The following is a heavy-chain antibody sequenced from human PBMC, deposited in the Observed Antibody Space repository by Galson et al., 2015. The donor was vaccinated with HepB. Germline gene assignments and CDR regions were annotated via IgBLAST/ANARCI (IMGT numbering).Heavy chain of an antibody. CDR1: GNSFNYYA. CDR2: INTNNGNP. Sequence: SVKVSCKASGNSFNYYAINWERQAPGQGLEWMGWINTNNGNPTYAQDFAGRFVFSLDTSVSTTFLQISGLKTEDAAVYYCARDLGPMWGFLRLPFDSWGQGTLVTVSS. D-gene: IGHD2-21*01. J-gene: IGHJ4*02. CDR3: ARDLGPMWGFLRLPFDS. V-gene: IGHV7-4-1*02.